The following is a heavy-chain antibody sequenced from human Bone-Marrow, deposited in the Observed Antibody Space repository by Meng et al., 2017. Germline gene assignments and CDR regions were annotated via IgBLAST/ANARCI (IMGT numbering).Heavy chain of an antibody. J-gene: IGHJ4*02. Sequence: VQLQQWGAGLLKPSETLSLTCFVSGGSFSDYYWSWIRQPPGKGLEWIGEINHSGSTNYNPSLESRATISVDTSQNNLSLKLSSVTAADSAVYYCARGPTTMAHDFDYWGQGTLVTVSS. CDR3: ARGPTTMAHDFDY. CDR1: GGSFSDYY. CDR2: INHSGST. V-gene: IGHV4-34*01. D-gene: IGHD4-11*01.